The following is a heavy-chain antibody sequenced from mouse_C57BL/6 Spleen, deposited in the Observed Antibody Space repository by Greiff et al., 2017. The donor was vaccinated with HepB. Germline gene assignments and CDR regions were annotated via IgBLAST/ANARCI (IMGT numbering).Heavy chain of an antibody. D-gene: IGHD1-1*01. CDR2: IDPEDGET. CDR3: ARGILRYIDY. CDR1: GFNIKDYY. Sequence: EVQRVESGAELVKPGASVKLSCTASGFNIKDYYMHWVKQRTEQGLEWIGRIDPEDGETKYGPKFQGKATITADTYSNTAYLQISSLTAEDTAVYYCARGILRYIDYWGQGTTLTVSS. J-gene: IGHJ2*01. V-gene: IGHV14-2*01.